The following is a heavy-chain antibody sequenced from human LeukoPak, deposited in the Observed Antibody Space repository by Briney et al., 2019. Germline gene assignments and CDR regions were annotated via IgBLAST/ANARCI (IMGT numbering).Heavy chain of an antibody. CDR1: GFTVSSNY. Sequence: GGSLRLSCAASGFTVSSNYMSWVRQAPGKGLEWVSVIYSGGSTYYADSVKGRFTISRDNSKNTLYLQMNSLRAEDTAVYYCAGRYSSGWPVLGNYYYYGMDVWGQGTTVTVSS. D-gene: IGHD6-19*01. V-gene: IGHV3-66*01. CDR2: IYSGGST. CDR3: AGRYSSGWPVLGNYYYYGMDV. J-gene: IGHJ6*02.